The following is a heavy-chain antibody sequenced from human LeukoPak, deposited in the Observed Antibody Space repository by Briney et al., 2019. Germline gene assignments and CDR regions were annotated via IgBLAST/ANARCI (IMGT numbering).Heavy chain of an antibody. Sequence: GGSLRLSCAASGFTFDDYAMHWVRQAPGKGLEWVSAFSGSGGDTYYADSVKGRFTISRDNSKNTLYLQMNSLRAEDTAVYYCAKSGYNRFDYWGQGTLVTVSS. CDR2: FSGSGGDT. CDR1: GFTFDDYA. D-gene: IGHD5-24*01. CDR3: AKSGYNRFDY. V-gene: IGHV3-23*01. J-gene: IGHJ4*02.